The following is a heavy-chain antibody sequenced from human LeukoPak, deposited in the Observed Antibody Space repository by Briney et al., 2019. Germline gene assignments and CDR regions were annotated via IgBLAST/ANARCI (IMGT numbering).Heavy chain of an antibody. CDR2: INPNSGGT. V-gene: IGHV1-2*02. Sequence: GSVKVSCKASGYTFTGYYMHWVRQAPGQGLEWMGWINPNSGGTNYAQKFQGRVTMTRDTSISTAYMELSRLRSDDTAVYYCARELRLVVTGAVEAFDIWGQGTMVTVSS. CDR3: ARELRLVVTGAVEAFDI. J-gene: IGHJ3*02. CDR1: GYTFTGYY. D-gene: IGHD2-21*02.